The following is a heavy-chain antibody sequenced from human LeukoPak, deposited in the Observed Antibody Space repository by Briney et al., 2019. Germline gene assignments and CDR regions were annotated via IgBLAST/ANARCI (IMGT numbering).Heavy chain of an antibody. Sequence: ASVKVSCKASGYTFTNYYMHWVRQAPGQGLEWMGIINPSGGSPSYAQKFQGRVSMTRDTSTNTFYMELSSLKSEDTAVYYCARHPSNYYDSSGYFGCFDPWGQGTLVTVST. CDR1: GYTFTNYY. CDR3: ARHPSNYYDSSGYFGCFDP. J-gene: IGHJ5*02. D-gene: IGHD3-22*01. CDR2: INPSGGSP. V-gene: IGHV1-46*01.